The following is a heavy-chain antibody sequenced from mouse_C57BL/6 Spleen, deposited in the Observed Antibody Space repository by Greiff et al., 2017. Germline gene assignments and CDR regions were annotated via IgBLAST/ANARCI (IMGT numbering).Heavy chain of an antibody. Sequence: QVQLQQLGAELVRLGSPVKLSCKASGYPFTSYWLDWVKQRPGQGLEWIGNICPSDSETHYNQKSKAKATLTVDKSPSTAYMQLSSLTSEDSAVYYVARTITTVVAKDYFDYWGQGTTLTVSS. CDR1: GYPFTSYW. CDR2: ICPSDSET. D-gene: IGHD1-1*01. V-gene: IGHV1-61*01. J-gene: IGHJ2*01. CDR3: ARTITTVVAKDYFDY.